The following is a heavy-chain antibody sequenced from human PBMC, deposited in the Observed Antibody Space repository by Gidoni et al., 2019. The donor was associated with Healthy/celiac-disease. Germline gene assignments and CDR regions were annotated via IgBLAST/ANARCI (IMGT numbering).Heavy chain of an antibody. CDR1: GFTFSSYA. D-gene: IGHD1-7*01. CDR3: VKPPTYNWNYESDPFDY. J-gene: IGHJ4*02. Sequence: EVQLVESGGGLVQPGGSLRLSCSASGFTFSSYAMHWVRQAPGKGLEYVSAISSNGGSTYYADSVKGRFTISRDNSKNTLYLQMSSLRAEDTAVYYCVKPPTYNWNYESDPFDYWGQGTLVTVSS. CDR2: ISSNGGST. V-gene: IGHV3-64D*06.